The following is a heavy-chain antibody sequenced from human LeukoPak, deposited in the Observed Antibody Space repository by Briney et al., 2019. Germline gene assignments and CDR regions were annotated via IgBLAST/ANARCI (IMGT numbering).Heavy chain of an antibody. CDR3: ARGFKVSRYDLIGY. Sequence: SGGSLRLSCAASGFTFSSYSMNWVRQAPGKGLEWVSYISSSSSTIYYADSVKGRFTISRDNAKNSLYLQMNSLGAEDTAVYYCARGFKVSRYDLIGYWGQGTLVTVSS. CDR1: GFTFSSYS. V-gene: IGHV3-48*01. CDR2: ISSSSSTI. J-gene: IGHJ4*02. D-gene: IGHD3-3*01.